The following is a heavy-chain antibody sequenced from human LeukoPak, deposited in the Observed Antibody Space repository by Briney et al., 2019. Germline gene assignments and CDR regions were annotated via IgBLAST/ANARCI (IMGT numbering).Heavy chain of an antibody. CDR2: INTNTGNP. Sequence: ASVKVSCKASGYTFTNYAMNWLRQAPGQGLEWMGWINTNTGNPTYAQGFTGRFVFSLGTSVRTAYLEISGLKAEDTAVYYCARVSDSNNYYYYFDYWGQGTLVTVSS. CDR3: ARVSDSNNYYYYFDY. D-gene: IGHD3-22*01. J-gene: IGHJ4*02. CDR1: GYTFTNYA. V-gene: IGHV7-4-1*02.